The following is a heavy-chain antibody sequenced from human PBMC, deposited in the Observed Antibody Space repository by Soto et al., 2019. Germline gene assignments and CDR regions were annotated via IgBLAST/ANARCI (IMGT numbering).Heavy chain of an antibody. J-gene: IGHJ4*02. CDR3: ARGLDGYNFSYFDY. Sequence: QVQLVQSGAEVKKPGSSVQVSCKASGGTFSSYAINWVRQAPGQGLEWMGGIIPIFGTANYAQKFQGRVTITADKSTSTAYMELSSLRSEDTAVYYCARGLDGYNFSYFDYWGQGTLVTVSS. V-gene: IGHV1-69*06. D-gene: IGHD5-12*01. CDR2: IIPIFGTA. CDR1: GGTFSSYA.